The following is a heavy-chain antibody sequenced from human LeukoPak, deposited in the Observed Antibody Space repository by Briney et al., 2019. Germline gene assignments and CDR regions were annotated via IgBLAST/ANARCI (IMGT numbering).Heavy chain of an antibody. CDR3: ARERQLERLTFGKEGSAFDY. CDR2: ISSSSSIK. V-gene: IGHV3-21*01. Sequence: GGSLRLSCAASGFTFSSYSMNWVRQAPGKGLEWVSSISSSSSIKNYADSVKGRFTISRDNAKNSLYLQMNRLRAEDTAVYYCARERQLERLTFGKEGSAFDYWGQGTLVTVSS. D-gene: IGHD1-1*01. J-gene: IGHJ4*02. CDR1: GFTFSSYS.